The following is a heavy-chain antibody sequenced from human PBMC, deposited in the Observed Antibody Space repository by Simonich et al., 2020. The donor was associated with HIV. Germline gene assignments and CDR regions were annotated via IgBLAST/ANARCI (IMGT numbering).Heavy chain of an antibody. V-gene: IGHV4-34*01. D-gene: IGHD1-1*01. CDR3: ARESPVRDGYNYYYFHYYMDV. J-gene: IGHJ6*03. CDR2: ITDRRST. Sequence: QVQLQQWGAGLLKPSETLSLTCAVYGGSFSGYHWSWIRQPPGKGLEWIGEITDRRSTNYHPPRKSRVTISVDTSKNQFSLKLTSVTAADTALYYCARESPVRDGYNYYYFHYYMDVWGKGTTVTVSS. CDR1: GGSFSGYH.